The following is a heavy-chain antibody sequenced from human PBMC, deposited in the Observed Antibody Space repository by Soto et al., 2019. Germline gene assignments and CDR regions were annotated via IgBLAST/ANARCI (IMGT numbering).Heavy chain of an antibody. J-gene: IGHJ6*04. CDR1: GYTFTSYY. V-gene: IGHV1-46*01. CDR2: INPSGGST. Sequence: ASVKVSCKASGYTFTSYYMHWVRQAPGQGLEWMGIINPSGGSTSYAQKFQGRVTMTRDTSTSTVHMELSSLRSENAAVYYFAGGDGGQREPDHYSTGVGVWGEGTRVPVSS. D-gene: IGHD6-25*01. CDR3: AGGDGGQREPDHYSTGVGV.